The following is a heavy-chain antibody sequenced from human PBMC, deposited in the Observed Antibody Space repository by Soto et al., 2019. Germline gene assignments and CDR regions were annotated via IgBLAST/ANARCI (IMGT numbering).Heavy chain of an antibody. D-gene: IGHD1-26*01. CDR2: IYPGDSDT. CDR3: ARVAERIVGATPGYYYYYYGMDV. CDR1: GYSFTSYW. J-gene: IGHJ6*02. V-gene: IGHV5-51*01. Sequence: GESLKISCKGSGYSFTSYWIGWVRQMPGKGLEWMGIIYPGDSDTRYSPSFQGQVTISADKSISTAYLQWSSLKASDTAMYYCARVAERIVGATPGYYYYYYGMDVWGQGTTVTVSS.